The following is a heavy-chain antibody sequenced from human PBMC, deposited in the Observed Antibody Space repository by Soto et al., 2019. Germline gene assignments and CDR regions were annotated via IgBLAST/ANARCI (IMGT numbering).Heavy chain of an antibody. D-gene: IGHD6-19*01. J-gene: IGHJ4*02. CDR2: RSNNGIKT. Sequence: QVELVESGGGVVQPGRPLRLSWAPSGFPFSTSTRYWVRQAPGKGLEWVAGRSNNGIKTDYADSVKGQLPISRDNSLHTLHLQMNTLRAEDRVVYFCAREWGLSVAAPGYRGQGTLVTVSS. CDR1: GFPFSTST. CDR3: AREWGLSVAAPGY. V-gene: IGHV3-30-3*01.